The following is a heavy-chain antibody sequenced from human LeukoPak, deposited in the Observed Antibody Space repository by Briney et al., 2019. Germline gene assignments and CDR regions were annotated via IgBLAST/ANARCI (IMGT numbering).Heavy chain of an antibody. CDR3: ARDGGIAAAGRWFDP. CDR1: GGSINSYY. V-gene: IGHV4-4*07. D-gene: IGHD6-13*01. J-gene: IGHJ5*02. CDR2: IYSSGST. Sequence: PSETLSLTCTVSGGSINSYYWSWIRQPAGKGLEWIGRIYSSGSTNYNPSLKSRVSMSVDTSKNQFSLKLTSVTAADTAVYYCARDGGIAAAGRWFDPWGQGTLVTVSS.